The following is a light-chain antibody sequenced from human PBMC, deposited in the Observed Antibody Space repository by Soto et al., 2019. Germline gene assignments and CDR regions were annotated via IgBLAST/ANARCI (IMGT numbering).Light chain of an antibody. CDR1: QTISSF. V-gene: IGKV1-39*01. CDR3: QQSYSTPLT. Sequence: DIQMTQSPSSLSASVGDRVTVTCRASQTISSFLNWFQQKPGKAPKLLIYAASSLQSGVPSRFSGSGSGTDVTLTIRSLQPEDLATYYCQQSYSTPLTFGGGTKVEIK. J-gene: IGKJ4*01. CDR2: AAS.